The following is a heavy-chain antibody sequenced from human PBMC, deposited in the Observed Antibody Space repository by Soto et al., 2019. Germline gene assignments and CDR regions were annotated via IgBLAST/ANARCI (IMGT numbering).Heavy chain of an antibody. J-gene: IGHJ6*02. Sequence: EVQLLESGGGLVQPGGSLRLSCAASGFTFSSYAMSWVRQAPGKGLEWVSAISGSGGNTYYADSVKGRFTISRDNSKNTLYLQMNSLRAEDTDVYYCAKWEGAAISSYYYDGMDVWGQGTTVTVSS. D-gene: IGHD1-26*01. CDR3: AKWEGAAISSYYYDGMDV. V-gene: IGHV3-23*01. CDR1: GFTFSSYA. CDR2: ISGSGGNT.